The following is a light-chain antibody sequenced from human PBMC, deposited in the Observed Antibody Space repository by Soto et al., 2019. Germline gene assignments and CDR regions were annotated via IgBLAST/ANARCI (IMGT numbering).Light chain of an antibody. V-gene: IGKV1-5*03. CDR2: NAS. Sequence: DIQMTQSPSTLSGSVGDRVTITCRASQTISSWLAWYQQKPGKAPKLLIYNASTLKSGVPSRCSGSGSGTEFTLTIRSLQPDDFATYYYQHYSRYSEAFGQGTKVELK. CDR3: QHYSRYSEA. CDR1: QTISSW. J-gene: IGKJ1*01.